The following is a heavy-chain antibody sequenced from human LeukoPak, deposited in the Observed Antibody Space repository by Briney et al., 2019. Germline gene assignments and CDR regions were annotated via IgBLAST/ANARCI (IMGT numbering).Heavy chain of an antibody. V-gene: IGHV4-38-2*02. CDR3: ARYCSSTSCDGVLDY. CDR2: IYHSGST. CDR1: GYSISSGYY. J-gene: IGHJ4*02. D-gene: IGHD2-2*01. Sequence: SETLSLTCTVSGYSISSGYYWGWIRQPPGKGLEWIGSIYHSGSTYYNPSLKSRVTISVDTSKNQFSLKLSSVTAADTAVYYCARYCSSTSCDGVLDYWGQGTLVTVSS.